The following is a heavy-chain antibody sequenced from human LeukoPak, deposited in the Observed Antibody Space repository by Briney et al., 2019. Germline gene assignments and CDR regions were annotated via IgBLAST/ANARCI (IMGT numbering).Heavy chain of an antibody. D-gene: IGHD1-1*01. V-gene: IGHV3-11*04. CDR1: GFTFNDYY. J-gene: IGHJ4*02. CDR3: ARDQDWNDRGGLDY. CDR2: ISRSGDTI. Sequence: GGSLRLSCAASGFTFNDYYMSWIRQAPGKGLEWISYISRSGDTIYYADSVKGRFNISRDNSKNSLYLQMNSLRAEDTAVYYCARDQDWNDRGGLDYWGQGTLVIVSS.